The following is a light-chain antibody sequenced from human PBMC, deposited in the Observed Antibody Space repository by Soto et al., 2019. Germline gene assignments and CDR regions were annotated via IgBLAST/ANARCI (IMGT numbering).Light chain of an antibody. J-gene: IGKJ2*01. V-gene: IGKV3-11*01. Sequence: DIVLTQSPATLSLSPGERATLSCRASQSVSSYLAWYQQKPSQAPRLLIYDASNRATGIPARFSGSGSGTDFTLTIGSLEPEDFAVYYCQQRSNWPPYTVGQGTKVDSK. CDR1: QSVSSY. CDR2: DAS. CDR3: QQRSNWPPYT.